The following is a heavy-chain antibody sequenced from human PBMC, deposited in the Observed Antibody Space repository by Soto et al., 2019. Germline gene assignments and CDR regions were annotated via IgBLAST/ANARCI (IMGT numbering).Heavy chain of an antibody. V-gene: IGHV5-51*01. Sequence: GESLKISCKGAGYTFTDYWIGWVRQLPGKGLEWMGIIYPGDSDTRYSPSFQGHVTITVDKSTSTAYLQWNTLKASDTAMYYCARHTSNFRYYYYAMDVWGQGTTVTVSS. CDR2: IYPGDSDT. CDR1: GYTFTDYW. D-gene: IGHD2-2*01. J-gene: IGHJ6*02. CDR3: ARHTSNFRYYYYAMDV.